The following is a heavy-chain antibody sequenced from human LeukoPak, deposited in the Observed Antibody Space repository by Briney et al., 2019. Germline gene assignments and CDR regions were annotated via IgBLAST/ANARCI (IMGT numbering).Heavy chain of an antibody. V-gene: IGHV3-21*01. CDR1: GFTFSSYS. J-gene: IGHJ1*01. D-gene: IGHD2-15*01. CDR2: ISSSSSYI. CDR3: ARDPPLGYCSGGSCDEYFQH. Sequence: GGSLRLSCAASGFTFSSYSVNWVRPAPGKGLEWVSSISSSSSYIYYADSVKGRFTISRDNAKNSLYLQMNSLRAEDTAVYYCARDPPLGYCSGGSCDEYFQHWGQGTLVTVSS.